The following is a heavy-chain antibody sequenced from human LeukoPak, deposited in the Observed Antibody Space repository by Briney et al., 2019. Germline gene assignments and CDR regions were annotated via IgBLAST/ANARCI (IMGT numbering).Heavy chain of an antibody. D-gene: IGHD6-13*01. V-gene: IGHV4-59*08. CDR1: GGSISSYY. CDR2: IYYSGST. Sequence: SETLSLTCTVSGGSISSYYWSWIRQPPGKGLEWIGYIYYSGSTNYNPSLKSRVTISVDTSKNQFSLKLSSVTAADTAVYYCARHYSSSWCFDYWGQGTLVTVSS. CDR3: ARHYSSSWCFDY. J-gene: IGHJ4*02.